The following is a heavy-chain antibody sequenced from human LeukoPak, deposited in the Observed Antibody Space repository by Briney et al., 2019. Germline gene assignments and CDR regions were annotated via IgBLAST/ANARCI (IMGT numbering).Heavy chain of an antibody. J-gene: IGHJ4*02. Sequence: SETLSLTCAVYGGSFSGYYWSWIRQPPGKGLEWIGEINHSGSTNYNPSLKSRVTISVDTSKNQFSLKLSSVTAADTAVYYCARDSGSAYYSSAGYWGQGTLVTVSS. CDR2: INHSGST. CDR3: ARDSGSAYYSSAGY. CDR1: GGSFSGYY. D-gene: IGHD3-22*01. V-gene: IGHV4-34*01.